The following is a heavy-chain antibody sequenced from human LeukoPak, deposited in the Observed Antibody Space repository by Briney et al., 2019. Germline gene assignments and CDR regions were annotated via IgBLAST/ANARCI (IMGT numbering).Heavy chain of an antibody. CDR1: GASISSSIYY. D-gene: IGHD3-16*01. V-gene: IGHV4-39*01. Sequence: SETLSLTCTVSGASISSSIYYWGWIRQPPGKGLEWIGSIYYTGSTYYNPSLKSRVTISVDTSKNQFSLKLTSVTAADTAVYYCARAFLTYIDYWGQGTLVTVSS. J-gene: IGHJ4*02. CDR3: ARAFLTYIDY. CDR2: IYYTGST.